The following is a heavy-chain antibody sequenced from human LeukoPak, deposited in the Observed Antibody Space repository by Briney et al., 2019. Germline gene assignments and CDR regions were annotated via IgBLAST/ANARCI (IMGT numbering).Heavy chain of an antibody. D-gene: IGHD2-2*02. Sequence: GGSLRLSCAASGFTFSSYGMHWVRQAPGKGLEWVAFIRYDGSNKYYADSVKGRFTISRDNSKNTLYLQMNSLRAEDTAVYYCAKGGLYPHPPCDYWGQGTLVTVSS. CDR2: IRYDGSNK. CDR1: GFTFSSYG. J-gene: IGHJ4*02. V-gene: IGHV3-30*02. CDR3: AKGGLYPHPPCDY.